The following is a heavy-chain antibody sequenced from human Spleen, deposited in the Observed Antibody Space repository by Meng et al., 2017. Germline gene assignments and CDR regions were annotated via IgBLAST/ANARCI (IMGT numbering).Heavy chain of an antibody. Sequence: SGPTLVKPTQTLTLTCTFSGFSLNTDGVGVRWIRQPPGKALEWLALIYWDGDERYNPSLRSRLTITKDTSKSQVVLTLTDVDPVDTATYYCAHEPPSGRVGVADGLYDYWGPGTLVTVSS. V-gene: IGHV2-5*02. CDR3: AHEPPSGRVGVADGLYDY. D-gene: IGHD6-19*01. CDR1: GFSLNTDGVG. J-gene: IGHJ4*02. CDR2: IYWDGDE.